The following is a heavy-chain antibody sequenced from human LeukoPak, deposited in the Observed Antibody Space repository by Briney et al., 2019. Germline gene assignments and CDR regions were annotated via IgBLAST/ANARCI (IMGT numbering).Heavy chain of an antibody. CDR2: IYYSGST. D-gene: IGHD5-18*01. J-gene: IGHJ4*02. V-gene: IGHV4-39*01. CDR3: ARGRGGGYSYGYNLGLDAPLDY. Sequence: NASETLSLTCTVSGGSISSSSYYWGWIRQPPGKGLEWIGSIYYSGSTYYNPSLKSRVTISVDTSKNQFSLKLSSVTAADTAVYYCARGRGGGYSYGYNLGLDAPLDYWGQGTLVTVSS. CDR1: GGSISSSSYY.